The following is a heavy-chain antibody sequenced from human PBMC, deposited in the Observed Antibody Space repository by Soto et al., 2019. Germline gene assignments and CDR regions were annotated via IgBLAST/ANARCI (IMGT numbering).Heavy chain of an antibody. Sequence: PGGSLRLSCAASGFTFSNAWMSWVRQAPGKGLEWVGRIKSKTDGGTTDYAAPVKGRFTISRDDSKNTLYLQMNSLKTEDTAVYYCTTDLIAAAGTGGEDWFDPWGQGTLVTVSS. J-gene: IGHJ5*02. CDR3: TTDLIAAAGTGGEDWFDP. V-gene: IGHV3-15*01. CDR1: GFTFSNAW. D-gene: IGHD6-13*01. CDR2: IKSKTDGGTT.